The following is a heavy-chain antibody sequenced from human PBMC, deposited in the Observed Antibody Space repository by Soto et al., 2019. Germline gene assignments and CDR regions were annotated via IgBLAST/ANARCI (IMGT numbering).Heavy chain of an antibody. J-gene: IGHJ5*02. Sequence: QVQLVQSGAEVKKPGSSVKVSCRASGGTLSGLSMNWMRQAPGQGHEWMGGIIPIYGTPSYPQKFQGRVTIIADKATSTVYMEMSRLTPDDTAVYYCAQDLGAGFDPWGQGTLVTVSS. V-gene: IGHV1-69*06. CDR1: GGTLSGLS. D-gene: IGHD1-26*01. CDR2: IIPIYGTP. CDR3: AQDLGAGFDP.